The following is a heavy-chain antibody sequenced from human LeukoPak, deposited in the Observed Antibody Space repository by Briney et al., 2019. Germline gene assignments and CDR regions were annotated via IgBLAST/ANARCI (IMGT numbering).Heavy chain of an antibody. D-gene: IGHD6-19*01. J-gene: IGHJ4*02. CDR2: INPNSGGT. Sequence: ASVKVSCKVSGYTLTELSMHWVRQAPGQGLEWMGWINPNSGGTNYAQKFQGRVTMTRDTSISTAYMELSRLRSDDTAVYYCARVEQLIAVAAHFDYWGQGTLVTVSS. CDR1: GYTLTELS. CDR3: ARVEQLIAVAAHFDY. V-gene: IGHV1-2*02.